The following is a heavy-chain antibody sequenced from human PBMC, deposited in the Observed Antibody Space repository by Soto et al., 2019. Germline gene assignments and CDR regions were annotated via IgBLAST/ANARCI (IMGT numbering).Heavy chain of an antibody. V-gene: IGHV1-2*04. J-gene: IGHJ5*02. D-gene: IGHD6-13*01. Sequence: ASVKVSCKASGYTFTGYYMHWVRQAPGQGLEWMGWINPNSGGTNYAQKFQGWVTMTRDTSISTAYMELSRLRSDDTAVYYCARSLPTAAGIVYWFDPWGQGTLVTVSS. CDR2: INPNSGGT. CDR1: GYTFTGYY. CDR3: ARSLPTAAGIVYWFDP.